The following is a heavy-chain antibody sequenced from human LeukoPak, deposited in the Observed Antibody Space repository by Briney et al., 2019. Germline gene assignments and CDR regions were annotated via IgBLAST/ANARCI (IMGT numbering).Heavy chain of an antibody. CDR2: ISGSGGST. D-gene: IGHD3-10*01. J-gene: IGHJ2*01. CDR1: GFTFSNAW. CDR3: AKHSTGVEC. Sequence: GGSLRLSCATSGFTFSNAWMNWVRQAPGKGLEWVSAISGSGGSTYYADSVKGRFTISRDNSKNTLYLQMNSLRAEDTAVYYCAKHSTGVECWGRGTLVTVSS. V-gene: IGHV3-23*01.